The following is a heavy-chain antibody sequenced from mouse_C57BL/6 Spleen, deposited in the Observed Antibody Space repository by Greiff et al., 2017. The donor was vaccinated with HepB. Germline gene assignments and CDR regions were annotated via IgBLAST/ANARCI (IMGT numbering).Heavy chain of an antibody. CDR2: IDPSDSYT. Sequence: QVQLQQPGAELVKPGASVKLSCKASGYTFTSYWMQWVKQRPGQGLEWIGEIDPSDSYTNYNQKFKGKATLTVDTSSSTAYMQLSSLTSEDSAVYYCASASPARFAYWGQGTLVTVSA. J-gene: IGHJ3*01. CDR3: ASASPARFAY. CDR1: GYTFTSYW. D-gene: IGHD1-2*01. V-gene: IGHV1-50*01.